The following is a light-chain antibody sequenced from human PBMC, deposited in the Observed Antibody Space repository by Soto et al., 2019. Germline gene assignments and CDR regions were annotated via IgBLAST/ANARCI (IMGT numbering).Light chain of an antibody. J-gene: IGLJ1*01. V-gene: IGLV2-14*01. CDR1: SSDVGEYKY. CDR3: SSYTSSSTPFV. Sequence: QSVLTQPPSASGSPGQSVTISCTGSSSDVGEYKYVSWYQQHPGKAPKLMIYEVSNRPSGISNRFSGSKSANTASLTISGLQAEDEADYYCSSYTSSSTPFVFGTGTKVTVL. CDR2: EVS.